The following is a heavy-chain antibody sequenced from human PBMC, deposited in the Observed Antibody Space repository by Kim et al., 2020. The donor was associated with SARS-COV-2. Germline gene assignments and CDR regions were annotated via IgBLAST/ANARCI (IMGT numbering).Heavy chain of an antibody. CDR2: IWYNGRTQ. CDR3: ARDLGGCRGNKCSYYVD. V-gene: IGHV3-33*01. J-gene: IGHJ4*01. CDR1: GFSFTGYG. D-gene: IGHD2-15*01. Sequence: GGSLRLSCAASGFSFTGYGMNWVRQAPGKGLEWVAVIWYNGRTQYYADSVKGRFTISRDTPKNILYLQMNDLRAEDTAVYFCARDLGGCRGNKCSYYVD.